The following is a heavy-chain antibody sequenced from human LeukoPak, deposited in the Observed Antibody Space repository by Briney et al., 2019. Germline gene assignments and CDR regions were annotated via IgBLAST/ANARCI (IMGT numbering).Heavy chain of an antibody. D-gene: IGHD6-19*01. Sequence: GRSLRLSCAASGFTFSSYGMHWVRQAPGKGLEWLAVISYDGSNKYYADSVKGRFTISRDNSKNTLYLQMNSLRPEDTAVYYCAKGPRPIGGALAGPFEYWGQGTLVTVSS. CDR1: GFTFSSYG. J-gene: IGHJ4*02. CDR2: ISYDGSNK. V-gene: IGHV3-30*18. CDR3: AKGPRPIGGALAGPFEY.